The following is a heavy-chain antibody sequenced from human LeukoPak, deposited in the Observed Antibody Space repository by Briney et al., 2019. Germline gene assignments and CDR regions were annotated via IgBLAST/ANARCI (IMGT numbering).Heavy chain of an antibody. CDR2: IYYSGST. Sequence: KPSETLSLTCTVSGGSISSYYWSWIRQPPGKGLEWIGYIYYSGSTSYNPSLKSRVTISVDTSKNQFSLKLSSVTAADTAVYYCARGSRGYYFDYWGQGTLVTVSS. V-gene: IGHV4-59*01. CDR1: GGSISSYY. J-gene: IGHJ4*02. CDR3: ARGSRGYYFDY.